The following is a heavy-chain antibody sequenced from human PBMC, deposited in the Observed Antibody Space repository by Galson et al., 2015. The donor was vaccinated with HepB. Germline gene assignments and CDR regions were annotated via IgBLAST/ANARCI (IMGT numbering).Heavy chain of an antibody. Sequence: SLRLSCAVSGFSLRDDSMSWFRQAPGKGLEWVSYIYIGGSSSLIFYADSVKGRFTISRDNAKNSLYLQMNSLRAEDTAVYYCVRDSRYAFDIWGQGTMVTVSS. CDR2: IGGSSSLI. V-gene: IGHV3-11*04. CDR1: GFSLRDDS. D-gene: IGHD5-24*01. CDR3: VRDSRYAFDI. J-gene: IGHJ3*02.